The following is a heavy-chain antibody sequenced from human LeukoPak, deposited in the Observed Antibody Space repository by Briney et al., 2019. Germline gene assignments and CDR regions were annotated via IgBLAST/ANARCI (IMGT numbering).Heavy chain of an antibody. J-gene: IGHJ4*02. V-gene: IGHV4-61*02. CDR3: ARVYASGWLGVDY. D-gene: IGHD3-3*01. CDR1: GGSISSGSYY. Sequence: PSQTLSLTCTVPGGSISSGSYYWSWFRQPAGKGLEWIGRIYTSGSTNYNPSLKSRVTISVDTSKNQFSLKLSSVTAADTAVYYCARVYASGWLGVDYWGQGTLVTVSS. CDR2: IYTSGST.